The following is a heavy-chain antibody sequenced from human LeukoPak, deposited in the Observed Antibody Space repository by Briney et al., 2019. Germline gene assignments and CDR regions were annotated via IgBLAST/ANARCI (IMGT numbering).Heavy chain of an antibody. Sequence: SETLSLTCTVSGGSFANYSWSWIRQPPGKGLEWIGSIYSDGSTKYNPSLKSRVTISVDTSKNQSSLKLTSVTAADPAVYCCAGAADSRGAYSGGHIWGQGTMVTVSA. CDR1: GGSFANYS. CDR2: IYSDGST. V-gene: IGHV4-59*01. J-gene: IGHJ3*02. D-gene: IGHD6-19*01. CDR3: AGAADSRGAYSGGHI.